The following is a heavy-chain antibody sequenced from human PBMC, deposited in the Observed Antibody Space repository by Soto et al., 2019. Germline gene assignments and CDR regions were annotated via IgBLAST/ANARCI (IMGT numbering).Heavy chain of an antibody. CDR3: ARGGGTGTTCLDY. CDR1: GGSFSGYY. J-gene: IGHJ4*02. V-gene: IGHV4-34*01. D-gene: IGHD1-1*01. Sequence: QVQLQQWGAGLLKPSETLSLTCAVYGGSFSGYYWSWIRQPPGKGLEWIGEINHSGSTNYNPSLKSRVTISVDTSKNQFSLKLSSVTAADTAVYYCARGGGTGTTCLDYWCQGTLVTVSS. CDR2: INHSGST.